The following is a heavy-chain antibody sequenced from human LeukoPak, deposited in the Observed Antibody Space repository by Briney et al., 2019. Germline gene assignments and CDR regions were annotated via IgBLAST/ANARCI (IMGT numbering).Heavy chain of an antibody. CDR3: ARDNDFLEGFYCYGMDV. J-gene: IGHJ6*02. D-gene: IGHD3-3*01. V-gene: IGHV3-21*01. CDR1: GFTFSIYT. CDR2: VSSGSDYF. Sequence: GGSLRLSCAASGFTFSIYTMNWVRQPPGKGLEWVSSVSSGSDYFYYADSVKGRFTISRDNAENSLYLQMNSLRAEDTAVYYCARDNDFLEGFYCYGMDVWGQGTTVTVSS.